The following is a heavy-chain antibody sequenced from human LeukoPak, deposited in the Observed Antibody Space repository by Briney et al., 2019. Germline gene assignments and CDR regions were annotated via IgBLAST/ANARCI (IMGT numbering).Heavy chain of an antibody. CDR2: MHQSGII. V-gene: IGHV4-4*02. CDR1: GGSISSSDW. CDR3: ASADYYRIDF. Sequence: SGTLSLTCTVSGGSISSSDWWSWVRQPPGKGLEWIGEMHQSGIINYNPSLKSRVTMSLDKAKKQFPLKLSSVTAADTSVYFCASADYYRIDFWGQGTLVTVSS. D-gene: IGHD3-10*01. J-gene: IGHJ4*02.